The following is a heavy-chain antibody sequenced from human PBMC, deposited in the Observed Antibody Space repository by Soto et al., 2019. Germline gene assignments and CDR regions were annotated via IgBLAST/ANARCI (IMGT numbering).Heavy chain of an antibody. J-gene: IGHJ4*02. CDR3: ARHTIFGVVTFDY. V-gene: IGHV4-30-4*01. CDR2: IYYSGST. D-gene: IGHD3-3*01. CDR1: GGSISSGDYY. Sequence: PSETLSLTCTVSGGSISSGDYYWSWIRQPPGKGLEWIGYIYYSGSTYYNPSLKSRVTISVDTSKNQFSLKLSSVTAADTAVYYCARHTIFGVVTFDYWGQGTLVTVSS.